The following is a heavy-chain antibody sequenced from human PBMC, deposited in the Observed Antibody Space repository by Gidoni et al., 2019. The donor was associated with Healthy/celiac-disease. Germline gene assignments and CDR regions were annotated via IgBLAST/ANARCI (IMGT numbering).Heavy chain of an antibody. Sequence: QLQLQESGPGLVKPSETLSLTCTVSGGSISSSSYYWGWIRPPPGKGLEWIGSIYYSGSTYYNPSLKSRVTISVDTSKNQFSLKLSSVTAADTAVYYCARKIIAVAQSNWFDPWGQGALVTVSS. J-gene: IGHJ5*02. CDR1: GGSISSSSYY. V-gene: IGHV4-39*01. CDR3: ARKIIAVAQSNWFDP. CDR2: IYYSGST. D-gene: IGHD6-19*01.